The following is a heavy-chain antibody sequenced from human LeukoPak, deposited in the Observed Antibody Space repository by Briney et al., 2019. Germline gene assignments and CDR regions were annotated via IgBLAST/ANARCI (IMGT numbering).Heavy chain of an antibody. CDR2: ISSSGSTI. D-gene: IGHD2-2*01. CDR3: TPLVAMDYFDY. Sequence: GGSLRLSCAASGFTFSDYYMSWIRQAPGKGLEWVSYISSSGSTIYYADSVKGRFTISRDNSKNTLYLQMNSLRAEDTAVYYCTPLVAMDYFDYWGQGTLVTVSS. CDR1: GFTFSDYY. V-gene: IGHV3-11*04. J-gene: IGHJ4*02.